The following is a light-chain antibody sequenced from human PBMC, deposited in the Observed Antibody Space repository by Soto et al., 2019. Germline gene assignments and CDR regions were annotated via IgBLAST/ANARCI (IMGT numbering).Light chain of an antibody. Sequence: EIVLTQSAATLSLSPGERSTLSCRASQSVSSRYLAWYQQKPGQAPRLIIYATSSRATGILDRCSGSGSGTEFTLTISRLETEDFAVYYCQQYGNWFGQGTKVDIK. J-gene: IGKJ1*01. V-gene: IGKV3-20*01. CDR2: ATS. CDR3: QQYGNW. CDR1: QSVSSRY.